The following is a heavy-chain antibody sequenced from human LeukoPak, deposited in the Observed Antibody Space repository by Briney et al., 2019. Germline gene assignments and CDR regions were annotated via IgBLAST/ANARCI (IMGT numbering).Heavy chain of an antibody. D-gene: IGHD3-16*01. V-gene: IGHV4-30-2*01. CDR3: ARLGRYDYFIDF. CDR2: IYHSGST. J-gene: IGHJ4*02. CDR1: GGSISSAGYS. Sequence: SETLSLTCAVSGGSISSAGYSWSWIRQPPGKGLEWIGYIYHSGSTYYNSSLKSRVTISVDRSKNQFSLKLTSVTAADTAVYYCARLGRYDYFIDFWGQGTLVTVSS.